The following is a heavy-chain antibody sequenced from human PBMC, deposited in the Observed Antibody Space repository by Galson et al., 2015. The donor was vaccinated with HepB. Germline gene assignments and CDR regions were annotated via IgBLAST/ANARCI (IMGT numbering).Heavy chain of an antibody. CDR1: GFTFDTYS. D-gene: IGHD4-23*01. CDR3: ARQAPFGNIDH. CDR2: IRSNSDTI. J-gene: IGHJ4*02. V-gene: IGHV3-48*01. Sequence: SLRLSCAASGFTFDTYSMNWVRQAPGKGLEWVSYIRSNSDTILYVDSVRGRFTVSRDNANNFLYLQISSLRVEDTGVYYCARQAPFGNIDHWGQGTLVSVSS.